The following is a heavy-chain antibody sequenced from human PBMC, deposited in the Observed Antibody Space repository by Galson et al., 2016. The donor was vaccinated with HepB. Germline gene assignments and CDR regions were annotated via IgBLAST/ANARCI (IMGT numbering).Heavy chain of an antibody. CDR1: GYIFTNYW. CDR3: ARHGCSGSNCLPPRAFFDY. J-gene: IGHJ4*02. V-gene: IGHV5-51*01. CDR2: IYSGDSDT. Sequence: QSGAEVKKPGESLKISCKGSGYIFTNYWVGWVRQMPGKGLEWMGIIYSGDSDTRYSPSFQGQVTMSVDKSINTAYLQWSSLKASDTALYYCARHGCSGSNCLPPRAFFDYWGQGTLVTVSS. D-gene: IGHD2-15*01.